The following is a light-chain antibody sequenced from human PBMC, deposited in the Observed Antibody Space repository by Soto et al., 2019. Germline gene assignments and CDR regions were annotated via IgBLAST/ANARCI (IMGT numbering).Light chain of an antibody. CDR2: ENN. V-gene: IGLV1-51*02. J-gene: IGLJ3*02. CDR1: SSNLGSNY. CDR3: GTWDTSLSAGV. Sequence: QSVLTQPPSLSAAPGQKVTLSFSGNSSNLGSNYVSWYQQLPGAAPRLLVYENNKRPSGIPDRFSGSKSGTSATLGITGLQTGDEADYYCGTWDTSLSAGVFGGGTKVTVL.